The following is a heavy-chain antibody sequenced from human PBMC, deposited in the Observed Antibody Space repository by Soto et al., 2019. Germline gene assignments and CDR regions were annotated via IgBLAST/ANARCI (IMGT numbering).Heavy chain of an antibody. CDR1: GFTFSDYG. Sequence: QVQVVESGGGVVQPGRSLRLSCAASGFTFSDYGMHWVRQAPGKGLEWVAGIAYDGNYANCADSVKGRCTISRDNSKNTLYLQMNSLRPEDTAVYYCATLGGFSGFDFTGLDVWGQGATVTVSS. CDR2: IAYDGNYA. V-gene: IGHV3-30*03. CDR3: ATLGGFSGFDFTGLDV. D-gene: IGHD5-12*01. J-gene: IGHJ6*02.